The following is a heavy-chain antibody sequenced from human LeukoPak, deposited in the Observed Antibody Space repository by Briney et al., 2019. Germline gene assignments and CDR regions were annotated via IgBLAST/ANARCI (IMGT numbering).Heavy chain of an antibody. CDR1: GVTFDDYA. Sequence: SLKLYCEAPGVTFDDYAMHWVRQAPGKGLQWVSGDSWNSGSIGYADSVKSRFTISRDNAKNSLYQQMNSLRAEDTALYYCAKDIAGSTDSTEGFDYWGQGTLVTVSS. CDR2: DSWNSGSI. D-gene: IGHD3-10*01. V-gene: IGHV3-9*01. CDR3: AKDIAGSTDSTEGFDY. J-gene: IGHJ4*02.